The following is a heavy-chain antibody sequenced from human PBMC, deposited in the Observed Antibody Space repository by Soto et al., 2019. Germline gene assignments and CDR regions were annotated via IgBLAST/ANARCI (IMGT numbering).Heavy chain of an antibody. J-gene: IGHJ6*02. V-gene: IGHV1-69*13. CDR3: AGPSLGVGAITLYYCGMGV. Sequence: PVKVSCKVSGRTLCSYAISSVRQAPLQGLDSMGGTIPIFATANYAQKFQGRVTITADESTSTAYMELSSLRSEDTAVYYCAGPSLGVGAITLYYCGMGVRGQVPTGTVSS. CDR1: GRTLCSYA. CDR2: TIPIFATA. D-gene: IGHD3-3*01.